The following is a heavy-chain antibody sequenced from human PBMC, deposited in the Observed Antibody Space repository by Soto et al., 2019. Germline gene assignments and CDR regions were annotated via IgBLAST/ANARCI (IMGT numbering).Heavy chain of an antibody. Sequence: PGGSLRLSCAASGFTFSGYIMNWVCQSPGKGLEWVSSISSSSSYIYYADSVKGRFTISRDNAKNSLYLQMNSLRAEDTAVYYCARDNCSGGSCRVRYYYYGMDVWGQGTTVTVSS. CDR1: GFTFSGYI. CDR3: ARDNCSGGSCRVRYYYYGMDV. V-gene: IGHV3-21*01. D-gene: IGHD2-15*01. J-gene: IGHJ6*02. CDR2: ISSSSSYI.